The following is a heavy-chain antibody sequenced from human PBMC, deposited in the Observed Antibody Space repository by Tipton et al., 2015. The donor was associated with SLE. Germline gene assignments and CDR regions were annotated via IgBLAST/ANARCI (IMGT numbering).Heavy chain of an antibody. D-gene: IGHD3-10*01. CDR1: GGSISSYY. CDR2: ISYSGST. V-gene: IGHV4-59*12. J-gene: IGHJ4*02. CDR3: ARGPMTSVTSGFDY. Sequence: TLSLTCTVSGGSISSYYWSWIRQPPGKGLEWIGDISYSGSTNYSPSLKSRVTISVDTSKNQFSLKLTSVSAADSAIYFCARGPMTSVTSGFDYWGQGTLVTVSS.